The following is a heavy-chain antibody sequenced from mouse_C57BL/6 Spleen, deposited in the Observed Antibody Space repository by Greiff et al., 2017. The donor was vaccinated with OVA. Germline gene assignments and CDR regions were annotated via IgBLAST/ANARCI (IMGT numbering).Heavy chain of an antibody. CDR3: VTGPFAY. J-gene: IGHJ3*01. CDR1: GYSITSGYY. CDR2: LSYDGSN. Sequence: DVKLQESGPGLVKPSQSLSLTCSVTGYSITSGYYWNWIRQFPGNKLEWMGYLSYDGSNNYNPSLKNRISITRDTSKNQFFLKLNSVTTEDTATYYCVTGPFAYWGQGTLVTVSA. D-gene: IGHD4-1*01. V-gene: IGHV3-6*01.